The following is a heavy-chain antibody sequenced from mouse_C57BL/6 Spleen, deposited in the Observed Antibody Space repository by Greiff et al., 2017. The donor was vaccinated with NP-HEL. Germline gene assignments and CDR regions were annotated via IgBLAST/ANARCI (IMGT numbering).Heavy chain of an antibody. J-gene: IGHJ2*01. D-gene: IGHD1-1*02. V-gene: IGHV1-55*01. Sequence: QVHVKQSGAELVKPGASVKMSCKASGYTFTSYWITWVKQRPGQGLEWIGDIYPGSGSTNYNEKFKSKATLTVDTSSRTAYMQLSSLTSEDSAVYYCARGGYGGRDFDYWGQGTTLTVSS. CDR2: IYPGSGST. CDR3: ARGGYGGRDFDY. CDR1: GYTFTSYW.